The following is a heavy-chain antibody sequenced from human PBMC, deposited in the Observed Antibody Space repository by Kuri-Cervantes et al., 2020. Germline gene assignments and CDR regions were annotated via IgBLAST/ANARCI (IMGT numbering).Heavy chain of an antibody. V-gene: IGHV4-31*03. D-gene: IGHD3-10*01. J-gene: IGHJ4*02. CDR1: GGSISSGGYY. CDR2: IYYSGST. Sequence: LRLSCTVSGGSISSGGYYWSWIRQHPGKGLEWIGYIYYSGSTYYNPSLKSRVTISVDTSKNQFSLKLSSVTAADTAVYYCARGKTVYGSGSLYFDYWGQGTLVTVSS. CDR3: ARGKTVYGSGSLYFDY.